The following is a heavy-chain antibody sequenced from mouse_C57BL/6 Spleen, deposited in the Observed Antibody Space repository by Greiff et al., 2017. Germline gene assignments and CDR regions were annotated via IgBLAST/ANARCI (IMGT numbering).Heavy chain of an antibody. CDR1: GYTFTSYW. CDR2: IHPNSGST. Sequence: VQLQQPGAELVKPGASVKLSCKASGYTFTSYWMHWVKQRPGQGLEWIGMIHPNSGSTNYNEKFKSKATLTVDKSSSTAYMQLSSLTSEDSAVYYCAHMVTTRSYWGKGTTLTVSS. J-gene: IGHJ2*01. CDR3: AHMVTTRSY. D-gene: IGHD2-2*01. V-gene: IGHV1-64*01.